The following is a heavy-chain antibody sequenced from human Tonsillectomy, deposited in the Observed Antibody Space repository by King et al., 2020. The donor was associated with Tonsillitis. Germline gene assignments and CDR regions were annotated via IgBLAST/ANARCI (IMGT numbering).Heavy chain of an antibody. V-gene: IGHV4-34*01. Sequence: VQLQQWGAGLLKASETLSLTCAVYGGSFSDYYWSWIRQPPGKGPEWIGEINHSGSTNYNPSLKSRVTISVDTSKNQFSLQLGSVTAADTAVYFCASGRWELLFDYWGQGALVTVSS. CDR1: GGSFSDYY. D-gene: IGHD1-26*01. J-gene: IGHJ4*02. CDR2: INHSGST. CDR3: ASGRWELLFDY.